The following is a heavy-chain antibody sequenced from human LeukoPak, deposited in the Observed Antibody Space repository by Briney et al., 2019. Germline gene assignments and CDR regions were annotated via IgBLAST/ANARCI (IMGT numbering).Heavy chain of an antibody. Sequence: PGGSLRLSCAASGFTFSDYYMEWVRQAPGKGLEWVGRIRNQANGRTTGYATSVRGRFTISRDDSQNSIYLQMNSLKTEDTAVYYCTRSPSSGSFVFDYWGQGTLVTVSS. D-gene: IGHD6-13*01. V-gene: IGHV3-72*01. CDR2: IRNQANGRTT. J-gene: IGHJ4*02. CDR3: TRSPSSGSFVFDY. CDR1: GFTFSDYY.